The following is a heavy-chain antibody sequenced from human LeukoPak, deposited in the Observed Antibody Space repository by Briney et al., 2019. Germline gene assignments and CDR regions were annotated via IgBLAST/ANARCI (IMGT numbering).Heavy chain of an antibody. D-gene: IGHD6-13*01. CDR3: AKDPNAGIAAARIFDY. V-gene: IGHV3-23*01. Sequence: GGSLRLSCAASGFTFSSYAMSWVRQAPGKGLEWVSAISGSGGSTYYADSVKGRFTISRDNSKNTLYLQMNSLRAEDTAVYYCAKDPNAGIAAARIFDYWGQGTLVTVSS. J-gene: IGHJ4*02. CDR2: ISGSGGST. CDR1: GFTFSSYA.